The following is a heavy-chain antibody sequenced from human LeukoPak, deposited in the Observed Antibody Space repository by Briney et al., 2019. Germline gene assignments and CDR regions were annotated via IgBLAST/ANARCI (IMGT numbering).Heavy chain of an antibody. CDR3: ARGRPGSGWSFDY. CDR1: GYTFTTYY. V-gene: IGHV1-46*01. CDR2: INPSGGTT. Sequence: GASVKVSCKASGYTFTTYYMHRVRQTPGQGLEWMGIINPSGGTTNYAQKFQGRVTMTRDTSTTTVYMELSSLRSEDTAVYYCARGRPGSGWSFDYWGQGTLVTVSS. D-gene: IGHD6-19*01. J-gene: IGHJ4*02.